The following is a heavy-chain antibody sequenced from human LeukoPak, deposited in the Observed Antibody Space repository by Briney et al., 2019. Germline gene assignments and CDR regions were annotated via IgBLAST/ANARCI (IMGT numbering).Heavy chain of an antibody. CDR1: GGSISSYY. CDR3: ARISQSSGGFYY. Sequence: SETLSLTCTVSGGSISSYYWSWIRQPPGKGLEWIGYIYYSGSTNHNPSLKSRVTLSVDTSKNQFSLKLSSVTAADTAVYYCARISQSSGGFYYWGQGTLVTVSS. J-gene: IGHJ4*02. D-gene: IGHD2-15*01. V-gene: IGHV4-59*01. CDR2: IYYSGST.